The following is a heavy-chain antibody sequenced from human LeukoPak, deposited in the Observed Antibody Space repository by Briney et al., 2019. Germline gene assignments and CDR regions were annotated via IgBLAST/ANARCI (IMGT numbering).Heavy chain of an antibody. CDR2: IIPIFGTA. CDR1: GGTFSSYA. V-gene: IGHV1-69*05. D-gene: IGHD2-15*01. J-gene: IGHJ6*03. CDR3: ARSEGYCSGGSCPDRRYYYYYYYMDV. Sequence: SVKLSCKASGGTFSSYATSWVRQAPGQGLEWMGGIIPIFGTANYAQKFQGRVTTTTDESPSTAYMWMSSLRSEDTAVDYCARSEGYCSGGSCPDRRYYYYYYYMDVWGKGTTVTVSS.